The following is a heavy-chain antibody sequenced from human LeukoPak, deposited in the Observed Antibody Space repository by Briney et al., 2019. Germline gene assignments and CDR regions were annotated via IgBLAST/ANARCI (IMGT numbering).Heavy chain of an antibody. D-gene: IGHD2-2*01. V-gene: IGHV1-46*01. CDR1: GYTFTSYY. J-gene: IGHJ6*03. CDR3: VRGGYCSSTSCLLHYYYYMDV. CDR2: INPSGGST. Sequence: ASVKVSCKASGYTFTSYYMHWVRQAPGQGLEWMGIINPSGGSTSYAQKFQGRVTMTRDTSTSTVYMELSSLRSEDTAVYYCVRGGYCSSTSCLLHYYYYMDVWGKGTTVTVSS.